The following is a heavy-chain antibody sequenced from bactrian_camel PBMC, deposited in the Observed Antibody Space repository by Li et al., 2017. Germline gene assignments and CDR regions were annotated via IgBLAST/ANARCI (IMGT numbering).Heavy chain of an antibody. CDR2: LWSNNGNV. CDR1: VPTSSTFY. J-gene: IGHJ4*01. CDR3: AADRSYALLARGDAAY. Sequence: QVQLVESGGGSVQSGGSLRLSCVSSVPTSSTFYIGWFRQASGKGREVVARLWSNNGNVYYADSVKGRFTVSQNDAKDTVYLQMTDLVSEDSGMYYCAADRSYALLARGDAAYWGQGTQVTVS. D-gene: IGHD7*01. V-gene: IGHV3-2*01.